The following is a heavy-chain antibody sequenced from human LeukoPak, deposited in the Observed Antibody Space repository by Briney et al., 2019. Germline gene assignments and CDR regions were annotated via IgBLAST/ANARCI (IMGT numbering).Heavy chain of an antibody. CDR3: TTDRGPLYVNIVATMVVFDY. CDR2: IKSKTDGGTT. Sequence: PGGSLRLSCAASGFTFSNAWMSWVRQAPGKGLEWVGRIKSKTDGGTTDYAAPVKGRFTISRDDSKNTLYLQMNSLKTEDTAVYYCTTDRGPLYVNIVATMVVFDYWGQGTLVTVSS. V-gene: IGHV3-15*01. CDR1: GFTFSNAW. J-gene: IGHJ4*02. D-gene: IGHD5-12*01.